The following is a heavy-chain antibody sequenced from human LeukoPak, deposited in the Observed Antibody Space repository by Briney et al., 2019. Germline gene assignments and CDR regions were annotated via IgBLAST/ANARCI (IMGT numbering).Heavy chain of an antibody. D-gene: IGHD6-6*01. CDR3: ARDRRIAARGGIDY. J-gene: IGHJ4*02. V-gene: IGHV3-33*01. CDR2: IWYDGGNK. Sequence: GRSLRLSCAASGFTFSSYGMHWVRQAPGKGLEWVAVIWYDGGNKYYADSVKGRFTISRDNSKNTLYLQMNSLRAEDTAVYYCARDRRIAARGGIDYWGQGTLVTVSS. CDR1: GFTFSSYG.